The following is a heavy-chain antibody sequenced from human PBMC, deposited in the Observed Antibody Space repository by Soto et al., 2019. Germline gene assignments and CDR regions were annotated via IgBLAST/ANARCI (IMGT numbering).Heavy chain of an antibody. CDR2: IIPIFGTA. Sequence: SVKVSCKASGYTFTSYYMHWVRQAPGQGLEWMGGIIPIFGTANYAQKFQGRVTITADESTSTAYMELSSLRSEDTAVYYCARDPESYYYGMDVWGQGTTVTVSS. CDR3: ARDPESYYYGMDV. V-gene: IGHV1-69*13. CDR1: GYTFTSYY. J-gene: IGHJ6*02.